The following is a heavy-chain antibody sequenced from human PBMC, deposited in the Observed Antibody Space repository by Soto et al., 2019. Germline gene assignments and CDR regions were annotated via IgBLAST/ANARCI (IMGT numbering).Heavy chain of an antibody. CDR2: NYHRGST. D-gene: IGHD3-3*01. CDR1: GGYTKRFAYF. V-gene: IGHV4-30-2*01. Sequence: ALSLNWACCGGYTKRFAYFWSWIGQPPGKSPEWIRYNYHRGSTYHNPPLKSRVTISVDTSKNHCSPKLSAVTPADTAAYYCARAFLEWLTIFYAVDI. J-gene: IGHJ3*02. CDR3: ARAFLEWLTIFYAVDI.